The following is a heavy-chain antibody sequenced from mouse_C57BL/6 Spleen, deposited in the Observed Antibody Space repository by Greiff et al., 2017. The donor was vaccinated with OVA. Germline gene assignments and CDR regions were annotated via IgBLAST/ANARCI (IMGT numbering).Heavy chain of an antibody. CDR2: IDPEDGVT. CDR1: GFNIKDYY. J-gene: IGHJ3*01. Sequence: EVQLLQSGAELVKPGASVKLSCTASGFNIKDYYMHWVKQRTEQGLEWIGRIDPEDGVTKYAPKFQGKATITADTSSNTAYLQLSSLTSEDPAVYYWAREGDGIPFAYWGQGTLVTVSA. CDR3: AREGDGIPFAY. D-gene: IGHD1-1*01. V-gene: IGHV14-2*01.